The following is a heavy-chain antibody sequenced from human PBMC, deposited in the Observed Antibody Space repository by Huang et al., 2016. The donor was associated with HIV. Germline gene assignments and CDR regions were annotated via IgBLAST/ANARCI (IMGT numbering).Heavy chain of an antibody. CDR2: IYYSGST. CDR1: GGSIRSDNYY. Sequence: VSGGSIRSDNYYWGWIRQPPGTGLEWIGSIYYSGSTYYNPSLKRRVTITVDTSKNHFSLRMRSVTAADTAVYYCARLPGSITMIRGVITDPYWGQGTLVTVSS. D-gene: IGHD3-10*01. V-gene: IGHV4-39*02. CDR3: ARLPGSITMIRGVITDPY. J-gene: IGHJ4*02.